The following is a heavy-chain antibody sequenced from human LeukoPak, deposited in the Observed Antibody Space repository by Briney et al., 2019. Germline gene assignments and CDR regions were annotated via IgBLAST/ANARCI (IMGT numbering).Heavy chain of an antibody. CDR3: ARDTPYGDYGDY. V-gene: IGHV3-9*01. CDR1: GFTFDDYA. D-gene: IGHD4-17*01. CDR2: ISWNSGSI. Sequence: GGSLRLSCAASGFTFDDYAMHWVRQAPGKGLEWVSGISWNSGSIGYADSVKGRFTISRDNAKNSLYLQMNSLRAEDTAVYYCARDTPYGDYGDYWGQGTLVTVSS. J-gene: IGHJ4*02.